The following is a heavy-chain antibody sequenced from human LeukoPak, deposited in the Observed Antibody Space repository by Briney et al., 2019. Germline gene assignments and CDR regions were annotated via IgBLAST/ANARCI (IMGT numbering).Heavy chain of an antibody. J-gene: IGHJ5*02. Sequence: GGSLRLSCAASGLRFSDFTMTWVRQAPGKGPEWVSAIGGRGGSTYYADSLGGRFTISRDNSKDMVYLQMNSLKVEDTATYYCGKEGGAWGQGTKVTVSS. V-gene: IGHV3-23*01. CDR1: GLRFSDFT. D-gene: IGHD3-16*01. CDR3: GKEGGA. CDR2: IGGRGGST.